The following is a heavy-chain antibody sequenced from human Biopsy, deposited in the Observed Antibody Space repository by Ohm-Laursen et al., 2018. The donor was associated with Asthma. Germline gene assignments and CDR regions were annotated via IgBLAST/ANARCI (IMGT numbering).Heavy chain of an antibody. CDR1: GYTFDSAG. Sequence: SSVKVSCKTSGYTFDSAGITWVRQAPGQGLEWMGWISVYNGNTKVAQKLQDRVTMITDTSTSTAYMELRSLRSDDTAVYFCARAVDYSHYYGIDVRGQGTTVTVS. D-gene: IGHD3-10*01. CDR2: ISVYNGNT. V-gene: IGHV1-18*01. J-gene: IGHJ6*02. CDR3: ARAVDYSHYYGIDV.